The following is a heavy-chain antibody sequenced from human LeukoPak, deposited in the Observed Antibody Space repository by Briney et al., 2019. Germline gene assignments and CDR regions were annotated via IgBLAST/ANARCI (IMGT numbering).Heavy chain of an antibody. CDR1: AGSFSGYH. CDR2: INHSGST. Sequence: SETLSLTCAVYAGSFSGYHWSWIRQPPGKGLEWIGEINHSGSTNYNPSLKSRVTISVDTSKNQFSLKLSSVTAADTAVYCCARDARSSDAFDIWGQGTMVTVSS. CDR3: ARDARSSDAFDI. J-gene: IGHJ3*02. V-gene: IGHV4-34*01. D-gene: IGHD6-6*01.